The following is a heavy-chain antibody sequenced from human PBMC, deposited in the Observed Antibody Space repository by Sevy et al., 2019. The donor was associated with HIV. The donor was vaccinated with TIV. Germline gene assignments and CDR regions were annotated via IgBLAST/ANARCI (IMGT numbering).Heavy chain of an antibody. CDR1: GGSISSGAYY. CDR2: IYYSGST. CDR3: ARSSGSYYSHFDY. J-gene: IGHJ4*02. D-gene: IGHD1-26*01. Sequence: SETLSITCTVSGGSISSGAYYWSWIRQHPGKGLEWIGYIYYSGSTYYNPSLKSRITISVDTSKNQFSLKLNSVTAADTAVYYCARSSGSYYSHFDYWGQGTLVTVSS. V-gene: IGHV4-31*03.